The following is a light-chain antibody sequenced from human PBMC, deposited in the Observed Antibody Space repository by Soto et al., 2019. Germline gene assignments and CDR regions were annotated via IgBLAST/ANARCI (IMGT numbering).Light chain of an antibody. CDR1: QSVSSSY. Sequence: EIVMTQSPATLSVSPGERATLSCRASQSVSSSYLAWYQQKPGQAPRLLIYGASSRATGIPDRFSGSGSGTDFTLTISRLGPEDFAVYYCQQYGSSPYSFGQGTKVDIK. CDR3: QQYGSSPYS. V-gene: IGKV3-20*01. J-gene: IGKJ2*03. CDR2: GAS.